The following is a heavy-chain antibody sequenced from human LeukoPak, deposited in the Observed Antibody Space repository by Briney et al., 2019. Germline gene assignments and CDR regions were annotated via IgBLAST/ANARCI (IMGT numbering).Heavy chain of an antibody. J-gene: IGHJ4*02. CDR2: ISYDGSNK. Sequence: PGGSLRLSCAASGFTFSSYAMHWVRQAPGKGLEWVAVISYDGSNKYYADSVKGRFTISRDNSKNTLYLQMNSLRAEDTAVYYCARASRYYDFWSGSPYWGQGTLVTVSS. V-gene: IGHV3-30*01. D-gene: IGHD3-3*01. CDR3: ARASRYYDFWSGSPY. CDR1: GFTFSSYA.